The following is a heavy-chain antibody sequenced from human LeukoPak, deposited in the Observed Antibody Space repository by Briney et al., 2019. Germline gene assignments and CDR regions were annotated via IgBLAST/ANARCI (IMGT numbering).Heavy chain of an antibody. J-gene: IGHJ4*02. CDR3: ARVSCSGGSCYYFDY. D-gene: IGHD2-15*01. V-gene: IGHV3-74*01. Sequence: GGSLRLSCAASGFTFSSYWMHWVRQAPGKGLVWVSRINSDGSSTSYADSVKGRFTISRDNAKNTLYLQMNSLRAEDTAVYYCARVSCSGGSCYYFDYWGQGTLVTVSS. CDR2: INSDGSST. CDR1: GFTFSSYW.